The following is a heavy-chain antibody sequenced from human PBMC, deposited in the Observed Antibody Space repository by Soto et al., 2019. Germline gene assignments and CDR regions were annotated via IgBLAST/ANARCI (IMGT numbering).Heavy chain of an antibody. Sequence: GGSLRLSCAASGFTFSSYAMSWVRQAPGKGLEWVSAISGSGGSTYYADSVKGRFTISRDNSKNTLYLQMNSLRAEDTAVYYCAKDQFATKGSNYYYYGMDVWGQGTTVTVSS. CDR3: AKDQFATKGSNYYYYGMDV. V-gene: IGHV3-23*01. J-gene: IGHJ6*02. CDR2: ISGSGGST. CDR1: GFTFSSYA. D-gene: IGHD3-16*01.